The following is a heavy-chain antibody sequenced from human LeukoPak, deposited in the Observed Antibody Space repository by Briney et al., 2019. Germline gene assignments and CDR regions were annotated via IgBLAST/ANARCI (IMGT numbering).Heavy chain of an antibody. J-gene: IGHJ3*02. V-gene: IGHV4-59*11. D-gene: IGHD4-17*01. CDR2: IFYIGST. CDR1: DDSFSSHY. CDR3: ARDLATVTKGFDI. Sequence: PSETLSLTCAVSDDSFSSHYWTWIRQPPGKGLEWIGYIFYIGSTNYNPSLKSRVTISIDTSRNQFSLRLSSVTAADTAVYYCARDLATVTKGFDIWGQGTMVSVSS.